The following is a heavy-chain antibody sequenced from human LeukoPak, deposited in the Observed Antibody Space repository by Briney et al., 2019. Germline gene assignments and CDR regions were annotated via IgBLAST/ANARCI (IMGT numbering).Heavy chain of an antibody. V-gene: IGHV1-3*01. D-gene: IGHD3-9*01. Sequence: GASVKVSCKASGYTFTSYAMHWVRQATGQRLEWMGWINAGNGNTKYSQKFQGRVTITRDTSASTAYMELSSLRSDDTAVYYCARDGKLRYFVWSQSHYYYGMDAWGKGTTVTVSS. CDR1: GYTFTSYA. CDR3: ARDGKLRYFVWSQSHYYYGMDA. CDR2: INAGNGNT. J-gene: IGHJ6*04.